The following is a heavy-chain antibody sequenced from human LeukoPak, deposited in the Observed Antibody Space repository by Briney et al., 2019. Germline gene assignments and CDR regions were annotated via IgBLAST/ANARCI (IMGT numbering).Heavy chain of an antibody. J-gene: IGHJ4*02. V-gene: IGHV3-23*01. Sequence: GGSLRLSCAASGFTFSSYAMSWVRQAPGKGLEWVSAISGSGGSTYYADSVKGRFTISRDNSKNTLYLQMNSLRAEDTAVYYCAKSWILWLGELFSYFDYWGQGTLVTVSS. CDR3: AKSWILWLGELFSYFDY. D-gene: IGHD3-10*01. CDR1: GFTFSSYA. CDR2: ISGSGGST.